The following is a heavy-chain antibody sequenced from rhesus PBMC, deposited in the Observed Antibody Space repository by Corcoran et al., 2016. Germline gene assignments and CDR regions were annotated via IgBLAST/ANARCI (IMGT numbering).Heavy chain of an antibody. Sequence: EVQLVQSGAEVKKPGASVKISCKASGYTFTDYYLHWVRQAPGNGLEWMGLIDPEYSEPIHAQKFQHRVTITADTSTDTAYMELSSLRSEDTAVYYCATDQEHCTGSGCYTNYYGLDSWGQGVVVTVSS. J-gene: IGHJ6*01. D-gene: IGHD2-21*01. CDR3: ATDQEHCTGSGCYTNYYGLDS. V-gene: IGHV1-111*02. CDR1: GYTFTDYY. CDR2: IDPEYSEP.